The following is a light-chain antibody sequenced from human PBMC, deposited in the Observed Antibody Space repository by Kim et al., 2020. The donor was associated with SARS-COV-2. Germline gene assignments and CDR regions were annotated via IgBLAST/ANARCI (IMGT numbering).Light chain of an antibody. J-gene: IGLJ1*01. Sequence: QSVLTQPPSVSGAPGQRVTISCTGTFSNIGAGYDVHWYQQVPGAAPKLLIYGHTNRPSGVPDRFSGSKSDTSASLAITGLQPEDEADYYCQSYDSSLSTYVFGTGTKVTVL. CDR3: QSYDSSLSTYV. CDR1: FSNIGAGYD. CDR2: GHT. V-gene: IGLV1-40*01.